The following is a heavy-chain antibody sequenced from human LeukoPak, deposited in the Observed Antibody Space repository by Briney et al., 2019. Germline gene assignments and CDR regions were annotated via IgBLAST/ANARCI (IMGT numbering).Heavy chain of an antibody. V-gene: IGHV3-66*01. CDR1: GFTVSSNY. CDR2: IYSGGSI. CDR3: ARDSIGGQGAFDI. D-gene: IGHD2/OR15-2a*01. Sequence: GGSLRLSCAASGFTVSSNYMTWVRQAPGKGLEWVSVIYSGGSINCADSVKGRFTISRDNSKNTLYLQMNSLTAEDTAVYYCARDSIGGQGAFDIWGQGTMVTVSS. J-gene: IGHJ3*02.